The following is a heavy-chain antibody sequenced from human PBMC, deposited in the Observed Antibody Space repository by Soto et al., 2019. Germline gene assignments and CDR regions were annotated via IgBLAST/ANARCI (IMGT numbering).Heavy chain of an antibody. V-gene: IGHV4-31*03. J-gene: IGHJ4*02. CDR2: IYYSGST. CDR1: GGSISSGGYY. Sequence: PSETLSLTCTVSGGSISSGGYYWSWIRQHPGKGLEWIGYIYYSGSTYYNPSLKSRVTISVDTSKNQFSLKLSSVTAADAAVYYCARLPDYYDSSGSGGYWGQGTLVTVSS. D-gene: IGHD3-22*01. CDR3: ARLPDYYDSSGSGGY.